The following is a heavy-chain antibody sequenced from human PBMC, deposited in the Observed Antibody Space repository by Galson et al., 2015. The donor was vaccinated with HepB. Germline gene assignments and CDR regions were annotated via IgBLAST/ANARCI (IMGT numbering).Heavy chain of an antibody. V-gene: IGHV1-69*13. CDR3: ARVSSSSPHPSHYFDY. J-gene: IGHJ4*02. D-gene: IGHD6-13*01. CDR1: GGTFSSYA. CDR2: IIPIFGTA. Sequence: SVKVSCKASGGTFSSYAISWVRQAPGQGLEWMGGIIPIFGTANYTQKFQGRVTITADESTSAAYMELSSLRSEDTAVYYCARVSSSSPHPSHYFDYWGQGTLVTVSS.